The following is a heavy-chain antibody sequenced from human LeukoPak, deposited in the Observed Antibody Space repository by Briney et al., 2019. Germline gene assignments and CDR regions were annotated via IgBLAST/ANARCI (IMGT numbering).Heavy chain of an antibody. D-gene: IGHD3-10*01. Sequence: GGSLRLSCAASGFAFSNYGINWVRQAPGKGLEWVSGITGSGVTTYYADSVKGRFTISRDNSKNTVYLQMDSLRAEDTAIYYCVRRGDCWGQGTLVTVSS. CDR2: ITGSGVTT. CDR1: GFAFSNYG. CDR3: VRRGDC. V-gene: IGHV3-23*01. J-gene: IGHJ4*02.